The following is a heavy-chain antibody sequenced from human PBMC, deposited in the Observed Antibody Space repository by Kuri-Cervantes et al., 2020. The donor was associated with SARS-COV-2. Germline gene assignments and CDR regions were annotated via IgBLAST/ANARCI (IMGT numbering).Heavy chain of an antibody. J-gene: IGHJ6*03. CDR1: GGSISSGDYY. D-gene: IGHD5-12*01. CDR3: ARGNKVATSEYYHYMDV. CDR2: IYNTENI. Sequence: SETLSLTCTVSGGSISSGDYYWSWIRRPAGKGLEWIGRIYNTENIRYNPSLESRVTMSIDTSKNRFSLTLTSVTAADTAVYYCARGNKVATSEYYHYMDVWGKGTTVTVSS. V-gene: IGHV4-61*02.